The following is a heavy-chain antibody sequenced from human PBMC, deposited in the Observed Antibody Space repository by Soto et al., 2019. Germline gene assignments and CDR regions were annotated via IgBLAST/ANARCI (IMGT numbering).Heavy chain of an antibody. CDR1: GGSFSNYY. CDR2: INQSGIT. J-gene: IGHJ4*02. CDR3: ARGNGIASRPADY. Sequence: SETLSLTCAVYGGSFSNYYWSWIRQPPGKGLEWIGEINQSGITNYNPSLKSRVTISEDASKNQFSLKLSSVTAADTAVYYCARGNGIASRPADYWGQGALVTVSS. D-gene: IGHD6-13*01. V-gene: IGHV4-34*01.